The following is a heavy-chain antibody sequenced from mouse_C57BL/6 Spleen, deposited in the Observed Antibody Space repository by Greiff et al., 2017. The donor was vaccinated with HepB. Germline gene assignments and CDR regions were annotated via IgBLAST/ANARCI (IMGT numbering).Heavy chain of an antibody. CDR2: INYDGSST. D-gene: IGHD4-1*01. CDR1: GFTFSDYY. Sequence: EVQVVESEGGLVQPGSSMKLSCTASGFTFSDYYMAWVRQVPEKGLEWVANINYDGSSTYYLDSLKSRFIISRDNAKNILYLQMSSLKSEDTATYYCAREGELGYAMDYWGQGTSVTVSS. V-gene: IGHV5-16*01. J-gene: IGHJ4*01. CDR3: AREGELGYAMDY.